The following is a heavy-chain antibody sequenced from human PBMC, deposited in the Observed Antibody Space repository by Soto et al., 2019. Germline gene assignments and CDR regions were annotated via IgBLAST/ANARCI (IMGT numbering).Heavy chain of an antibody. Sequence: PGGSLRLSCAASGFTFSSYAMHWVRQAPGKGLEWVAVISYDGSNKYYADSVKGRFTISRDNSKNTLYLQMNSLRAEDTAVYYCARDKFDYRGQGTLVTVSS. CDR1: GFTFSSYA. CDR2: ISYDGSNK. J-gene: IGHJ4*02. CDR3: ARDKFDY. V-gene: IGHV3-30-3*01.